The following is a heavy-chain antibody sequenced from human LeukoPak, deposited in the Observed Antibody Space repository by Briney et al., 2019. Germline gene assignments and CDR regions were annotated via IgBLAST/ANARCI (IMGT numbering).Heavy chain of an antibody. D-gene: IGHD1-20*01. J-gene: IGHJ5*02. CDR2: IYTSGST. Sequence: SETLSLTCTVSGGSISSYYWSWIRQPPGKGLEWIGRIYTSGSTNYNPSLKSRVTISVDTSKNQFSLKLSSVTAADTAVYYCAREGNWNDVPWFDPWGQGTLVTVSS. V-gene: IGHV4-4*08. CDR1: GGSISSYY. CDR3: AREGNWNDVPWFDP.